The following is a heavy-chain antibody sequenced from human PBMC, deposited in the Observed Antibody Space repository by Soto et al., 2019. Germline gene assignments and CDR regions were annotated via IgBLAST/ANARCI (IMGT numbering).Heavy chain of an antibody. Sequence: SETLSLTCAVYGGSFSPYYWTWIRQPPGKGLEWIGEINHSGSTNYNPSLKSRVTISVDTSKNQFSLKLSSVTAADTAVYYCARGTGDYWGQGTLVTVSS. CDR2: INHSGST. CDR3: ARGTGDY. J-gene: IGHJ4*02. V-gene: IGHV4-34*01. CDR1: GGSFSPYY.